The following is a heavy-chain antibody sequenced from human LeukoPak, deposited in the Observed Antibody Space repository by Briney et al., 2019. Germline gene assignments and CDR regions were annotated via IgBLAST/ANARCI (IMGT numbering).Heavy chain of an antibody. Sequence: PGGSLRLSCAASGFTFSSYWMSWVRQAPGKGLEWVANIKQDGSEKYYVDSVKGRFTISRDNAKNSLYLQMNSLRAEDTAVYYCARGVGYCCDGACYGPPRYTCYSGLDVWGQGTTVTVSS. CDR3: ARGVGYCCDGACYGPPRYTCYSGLDV. J-gene: IGHJ6*02. D-gene: IGHD2-21*02. V-gene: IGHV3-7*03. CDR1: GFTFSSYW. CDR2: IKQDGSEK.